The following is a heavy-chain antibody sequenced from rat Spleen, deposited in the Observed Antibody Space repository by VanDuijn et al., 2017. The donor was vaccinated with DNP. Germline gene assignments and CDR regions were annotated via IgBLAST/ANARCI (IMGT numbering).Heavy chain of an antibody. CDR2: MWYDGDT. J-gene: IGHJ2*01. CDR1: GFSLTDYS. D-gene: IGHD1-11*01. V-gene: IGHV2-63*01. Sequence: QVQLKESGPGLVQPSQTLSLTCTVSGFSLTDYSVHWVRQPPGKGLEWMGRMWYDGDTAYNSALKSRLSISRDTSKNQVFLKMNSLQTEDTGTYYCVTNYGYCWGQGVMVSVSS. CDR3: VTNYGYC.